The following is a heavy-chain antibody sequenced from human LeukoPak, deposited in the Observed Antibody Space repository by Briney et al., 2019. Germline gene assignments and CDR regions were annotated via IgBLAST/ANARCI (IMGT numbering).Heavy chain of an antibody. CDR2: IYSGGST. V-gene: IGHV3-66*01. CDR1: GFTVSSNY. CDR3: ARDRDLDDAFDI. J-gene: IGHJ3*02. Sequence: GGSLRLSCAASGFTVSSNYMSWVRQAPGKGLEWVSVIYSGGSTYYADSVKGRFTISRDNSKNTLYLQMNSLRAEDTAVYYCARDRDLDDAFDIWGQGTMVTVSS.